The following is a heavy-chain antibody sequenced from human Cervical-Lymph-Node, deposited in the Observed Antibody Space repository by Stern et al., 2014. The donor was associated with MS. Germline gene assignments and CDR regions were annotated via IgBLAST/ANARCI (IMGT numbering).Heavy chain of an antibody. J-gene: IGHJ3*02. V-gene: IGHV4-4*02. CDR3: AREGYSSSYDAFDI. CDR2: IYHSGST. Sequence: QVQLQESGPGLVKPSGTLSLTCAVSGGSISSSNWWSWVRQPPGKGLEWXGEIYHSGSTNYNPSLTSRVTISVDKSKNQFSLKLRSVTAADTAVYYCAREGYSSSYDAFDIWGQGTMVTVSS. CDR1: GGSISSSNW. D-gene: IGHD6-6*01.